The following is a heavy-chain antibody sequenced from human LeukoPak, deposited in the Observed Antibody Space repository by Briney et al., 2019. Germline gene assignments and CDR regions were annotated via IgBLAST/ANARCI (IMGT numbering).Heavy chain of an antibody. CDR2: IYYSGST. Sequence: SETLSLTCTVSGGSISSYYWSWIRHPPGKGLEWIGYIYYSGSTNYNPSLKSRVTISVDTSKNQFSLKLSSVTAADTAVYYCARGYYYGSGSYPWFDPWGQGTLVTVSS. J-gene: IGHJ5*02. V-gene: IGHV4-59*08. CDR3: ARGYYYGSGSYPWFDP. CDR1: GGSISSYY. D-gene: IGHD3-10*01.